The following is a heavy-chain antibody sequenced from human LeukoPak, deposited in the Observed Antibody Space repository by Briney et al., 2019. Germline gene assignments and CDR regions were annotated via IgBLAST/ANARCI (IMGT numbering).Heavy chain of an antibody. D-gene: IGHD3-3*01. V-gene: IGHV3-21*01. Sequence: PGGSLRLPCAASGFTSSHYNMNWVRQAPGKGLEWVSSISSGSSYIYYADSVKGRFTLSRDNAKNSLYLRMNSLRAEDTAVYYCVGDWRLVQYYFDYWGQGTLVTVSS. CDR1: GFTSSHYN. CDR2: ISSGSSYI. CDR3: VGDWRLVQYYFDY. J-gene: IGHJ4*02.